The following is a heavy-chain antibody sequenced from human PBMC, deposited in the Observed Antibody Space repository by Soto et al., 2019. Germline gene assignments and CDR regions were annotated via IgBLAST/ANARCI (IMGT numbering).Heavy chain of an antibody. CDR2: INSVNGDT. D-gene: IGHD6-19*01. J-gene: IGHJ4*02. CDR1: GYTFTNYA. V-gene: IGHV1-3*05. Sequence: QVQLVQSGAEEKKPGASVKVSCKASGYTFTNYAMHWVRQAPGQSLEWMGWINSVNGDTIYSQKLQGRVTITTDTSASTSYMELNSLRSEDTAVYYCARDLRGSGWYDYWGQGTLVTVSS. CDR3: ARDLRGSGWYDY.